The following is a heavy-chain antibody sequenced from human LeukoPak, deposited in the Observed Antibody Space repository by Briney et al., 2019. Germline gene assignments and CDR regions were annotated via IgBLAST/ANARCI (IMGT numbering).Heavy chain of an antibody. J-gene: IGHJ5*02. CDR1: GYPFTKYY. V-gene: IGHV1-2*02. CDR2: LNPNTGGT. D-gene: IGHD1-7*01. Sequence: GASVKASCKASGYPFTKYYIHWVRQAPGHRLQWMGWLNPNTGGTRYARSFEGRVTMPRDTSIDTAYMDLSGLTSDDTATYYCAKSLAGTTVFWWFDPWGQGTVVTVSS. CDR3: AKSLAGTTVFWWFDP.